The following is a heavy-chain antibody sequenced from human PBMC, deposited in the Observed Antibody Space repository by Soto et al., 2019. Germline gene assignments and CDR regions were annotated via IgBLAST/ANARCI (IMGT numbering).Heavy chain of an antibody. CDR3: ARMATFGSLNWFDP. D-gene: IGHD3-16*01. Sequence: VSVKVSCKASGYSFTNNDVTWVRQATGQGLEWMGWMNPGSGDTGYAQKFQGRVTMTRDISIATAYMELSSLRSDDTAIYYCARMATFGSLNWFDPWGRGTLVTVSS. CDR2: MNPGSGDT. V-gene: IGHV1-8*01. J-gene: IGHJ5*02. CDR1: GYSFTNND.